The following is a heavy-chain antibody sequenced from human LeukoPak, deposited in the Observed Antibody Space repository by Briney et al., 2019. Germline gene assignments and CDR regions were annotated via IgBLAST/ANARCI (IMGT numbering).Heavy chain of an antibody. CDR1: GGSISSGGYS. J-gene: IGHJ3*02. CDR2: IYYSGST. V-gene: IGHV4-30-4*07. D-gene: IGHD6-13*01. Sequence: SETLSLTCAVSGGSISSGGYSWSWIRQPPGKGLEWIGYIYYSGSTYYNPSLKSRVSISVDTSKNQFSLKLSSVTAADTAVHYCARVGGIAAADYLDAFDIWGQGTMVTVSS. CDR3: ARVGGIAAADYLDAFDI.